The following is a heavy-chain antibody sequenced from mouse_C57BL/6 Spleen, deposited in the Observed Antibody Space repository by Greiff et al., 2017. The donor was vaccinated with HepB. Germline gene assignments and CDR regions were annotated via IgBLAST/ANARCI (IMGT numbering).Heavy chain of an antibody. CDR3: ARDLSYYYGSSHWYFDV. D-gene: IGHD1-1*01. V-gene: IGHV1-81*01. CDR1: GYTFTSYG. Sequence: QVQLQQSGAELARPGASVKLSCKASGYTFTSYGISWVKQRTGQGLEWIGEIYPRSGNTYYNEKFKGNATLTADKSSSTAYMELRSLTSEDSAVYFCARDLSYYYGSSHWYFDVWGTGTTVTVSS. J-gene: IGHJ1*03. CDR2: IYPRSGNT.